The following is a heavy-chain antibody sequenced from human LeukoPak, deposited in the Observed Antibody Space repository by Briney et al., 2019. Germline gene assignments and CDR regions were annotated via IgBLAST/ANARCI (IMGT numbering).Heavy chain of an antibody. V-gene: IGHV3-48*03. Sequence: GGSLRLSCAASGFTISTYDINWVSQAPGRGLEWASYTSSSGSTIYYADSVKGRFTISRDNAKNLLYLQMNSLRAEDTAVYYCARATSGNGMDVWAKGPRSPSPQ. CDR2: TSSSGSTI. D-gene: IGHD1-26*01. CDR3: ARATSGNGMDV. J-gene: IGHJ6*04. CDR1: GFTISTYD.